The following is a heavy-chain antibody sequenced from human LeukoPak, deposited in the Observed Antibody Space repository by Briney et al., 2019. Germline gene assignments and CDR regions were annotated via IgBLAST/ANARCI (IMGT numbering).Heavy chain of an antibody. CDR3: ARAEGAVLWFGELSYYFDY. J-gene: IGHJ4*02. D-gene: IGHD3-10*01. CDR2: IYPGDSDT. Sequence: GESLKISCKGSGYSFTSYWIGWVRQMPGKALEWMGIIYPGDSDTRYSPSFQGQVTISADKSISTAYLQWSSLKASDTAMYYCARAEGAVLWFGELSYYFDYWGQGTLVTVSS. V-gene: IGHV5-51*01. CDR1: GYSFTSYW.